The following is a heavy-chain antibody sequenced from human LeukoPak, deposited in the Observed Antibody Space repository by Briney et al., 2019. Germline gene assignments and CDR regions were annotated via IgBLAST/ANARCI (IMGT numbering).Heavy chain of an antibody. CDR1: GGSISSYY. J-gene: IGHJ4*02. Sequence: SETLSLTCTVSGGSISSYYWSWIRQPPGKGLEWIGYIYTSGPTNYNPSLKSRVTMSSDTSKNQFSLKLDSVTAADTVVYYCARSRPAPKEFDHWGQGTLVTVSS. V-gene: IGHV4-4*09. CDR2: IYTSGPT. D-gene: IGHD2-2*01. CDR3: ARSRPAPKEFDH.